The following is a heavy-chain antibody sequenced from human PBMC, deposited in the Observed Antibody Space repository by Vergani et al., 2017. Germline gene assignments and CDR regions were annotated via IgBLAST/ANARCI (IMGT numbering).Heavy chain of an antibody. D-gene: IGHD2-15*01. CDR1: GGTFSSYT. Sequence: QVQLVQSGAEVKKPGSSVKVSCKASGGTFSSYTISWVRQAPGQGLEWMGRIIPILGIANYAQKFQGRVTITADKSTSTAYMELSSLRSEDTAVYYCASGGSGYCSGGSCYSNWFDPWGQGTLVTVSS. CDR3: ASGGSGYCSGGSCYSNWFDP. CDR2: IIPILGIA. V-gene: IGHV1-69*02. J-gene: IGHJ5*02.